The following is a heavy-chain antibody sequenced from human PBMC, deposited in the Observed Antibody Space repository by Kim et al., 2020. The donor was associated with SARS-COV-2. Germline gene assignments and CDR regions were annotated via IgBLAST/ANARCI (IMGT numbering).Heavy chain of an antibody. CDR2: IIPIFGTA. CDR1: GGTFSSYA. CDR3: ARDPSGLLVSHGHPSYYYGMDV. D-gene: IGHD2-8*02. V-gene: IGHV1-69*13. J-gene: IGHJ6*02. Sequence: SVKVSCKASGGTFSSYAISWVRQAPGQGLEWMGGIIPIFGTANYAQKFQGRVTITADESTSTAYMELSSLRSEDTAVYYCARDPSGLLVSHGHPSYYYGMDVWGQGTTVTVSS.